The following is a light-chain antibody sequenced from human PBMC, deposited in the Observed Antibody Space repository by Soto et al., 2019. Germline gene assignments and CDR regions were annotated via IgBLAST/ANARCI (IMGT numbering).Light chain of an antibody. Sequence: DIQMTQSPSTLSASVGDRVTITCRASQSISSWLAWYQQKPGKAPKLLIYDASSLESGVPSRFSGSGSGTEFTLTISSLQPVDFANYYCQQYNSYSPWMFGQGTKVEIK. V-gene: IGKV1-5*01. CDR2: DAS. CDR1: QSISSW. CDR3: QQYNSYSPWM. J-gene: IGKJ1*01.